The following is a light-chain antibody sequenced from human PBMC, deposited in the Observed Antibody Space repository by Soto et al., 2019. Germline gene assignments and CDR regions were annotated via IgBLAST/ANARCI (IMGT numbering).Light chain of an antibody. Sequence: QSALTQPASVSGSPGQSITISGIGTNSDVGGHTLVSWYQQHPGKAPRPLIYGGSERPSGVSDRFSGSKSGNTASLTISGLQAEDEADYYCCSYAGGRTYVFGTGTKLTVL. CDR2: GGS. CDR3: CSYAGGRTYV. J-gene: IGLJ1*01. V-gene: IGLV2-23*01. CDR1: NSDVGGHTL.